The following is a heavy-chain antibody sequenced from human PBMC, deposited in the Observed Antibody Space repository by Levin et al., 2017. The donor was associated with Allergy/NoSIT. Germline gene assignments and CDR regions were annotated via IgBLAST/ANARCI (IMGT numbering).Heavy chain of an antibody. CDR2: ISAYNGNT. CDR1: GYTFTSYG. Sequence: GESLKISCKASGYTFTSYGISWVRQAPGQGLEWMGWISAYNGNTNYAQKLQGRVTMTTDTSTSTAYMELRSLRSDDTAVYYCARLISYYDSSGYSAFDIWGQGTMVTVSS. J-gene: IGHJ3*02. CDR3: ARLISYYDSSGYSAFDI. D-gene: IGHD3-22*01. V-gene: IGHV1-18*01.